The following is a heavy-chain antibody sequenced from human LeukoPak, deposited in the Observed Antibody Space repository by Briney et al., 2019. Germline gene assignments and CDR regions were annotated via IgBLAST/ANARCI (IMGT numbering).Heavy chain of an antibody. CDR1: GYSISSGYY. J-gene: IGHJ3*02. CDR2: IYHSGST. CDR3: ARHHLWFGEFQDAFDI. Sequence: SETLSLTCAVSGYSISSGYYWGWIRQPPGKGLEWIGSIYHSGSTYYNPSLKSRVTISVDTSKNQFSLKLSSVTAADTAVYYCARHHLWFGEFQDAFDIWGQGTMASVSS. D-gene: IGHD3-10*01. V-gene: IGHV4-38-2*01.